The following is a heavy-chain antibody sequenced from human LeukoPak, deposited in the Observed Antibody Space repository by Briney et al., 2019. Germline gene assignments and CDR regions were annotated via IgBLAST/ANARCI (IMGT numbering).Heavy chain of an antibody. CDR3: ARDLTVTRGGDWDY. CDR2: ISSSSSTI. J-gene: IGHJ4*02. Sequence: GGSLRLSCAASGFTFSSYSMNWVRQAPGKGLEWVSYISSSSSTIHYADSVKGRFTISRDNAKNSLYLQMNSLRAEDTAVYYCARDLTVTRGGDWDYWGQGTLVTVSS. D-gene: IGHD4-17*01. V-gene: IGHV3-48*01. CDR1: GFTFSSYS.